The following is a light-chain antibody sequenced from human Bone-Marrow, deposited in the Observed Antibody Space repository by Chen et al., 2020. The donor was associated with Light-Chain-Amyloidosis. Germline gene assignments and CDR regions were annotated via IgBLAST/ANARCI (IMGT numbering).Light chain of an antibody. Sequence: QSALTQPASVSGSPGQSITISCTGTSSDVGGDNHVSWYQQHPDKAPKLMIYEVTNRPSWVPDRFSGSRSDNTASLSISGLQTEAEADCFCSSYTITNALVFGSGTRVTVL. V-gene: IGLV2-14*01. CDR1: SSDVGGDNH. CDR2: EVT. J-gene: IGLJ1*01. CDR3: SSYTITNALV.